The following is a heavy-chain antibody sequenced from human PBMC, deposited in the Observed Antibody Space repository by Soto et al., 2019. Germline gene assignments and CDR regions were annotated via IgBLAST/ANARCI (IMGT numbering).Heavy chain of an antibody. D-gene: IGHD6-13*01. CDR1: GFSFSDYY. CDR3: ARSGSGTEYYGLDV. CDR2: ISGSSTYT. J-gene: IGHJ6*02. Sequence: QVQLVESGGGLVKPGGSLRLSCAASGFSFSDYYMTWIRQAPGKGLEWVSYISGSSTYTKYADSVKGRFTISRDNAKNSLYLQMNSLRAEATAVYYCARSGSGTEYYGLDVWGQGTTVTVSS. V-gene: IGHV3-11*05.